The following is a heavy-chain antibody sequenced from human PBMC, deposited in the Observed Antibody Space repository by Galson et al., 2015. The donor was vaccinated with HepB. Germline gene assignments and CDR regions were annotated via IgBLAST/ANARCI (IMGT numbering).Heavy chain of an antibody. CDR1: GFTFSDYT. V-gene: IGHV3-21*01. CDR2: ISSLSNYI. D-gene: IGHD2-21*01. Sequence: SLRLSCAASGFTFSDYTMNWVRQAPGKGLEWISAISSLSNYIYYADSVKGRFTISRDNAKNSLYLQMNSLGAEDTALYFCARADVVVVPSPLDYWGLGTRVTVSS. J-gene: IGHJ4*02. CDR3: ARADVVVVPSPLDY.